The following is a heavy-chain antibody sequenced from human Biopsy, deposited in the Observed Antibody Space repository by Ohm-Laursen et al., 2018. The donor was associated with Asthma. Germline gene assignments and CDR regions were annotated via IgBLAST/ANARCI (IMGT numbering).Heavy chain of an antibody. J-gene: IGHJ4*02. CDR2: IDWEEDK. V-gene: IGHV2-70*04. CDR1: GFSLSSSGAS. Sequence: TQTLTLTCAFSGFSLSSSGASVNWIRQPPGKALEWLARIDWEEDKFYSTSLRTRLTISKGSSEDQVVLTMTNMGTVDTAKYYCTRHNDYWGPGILVTVSS. D-gene: IGHD1-14*01. CDR3: TRHNDY.